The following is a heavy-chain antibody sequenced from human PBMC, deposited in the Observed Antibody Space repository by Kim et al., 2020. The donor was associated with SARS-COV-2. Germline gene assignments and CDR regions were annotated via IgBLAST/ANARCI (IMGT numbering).Heavy chain of an antibody. D-gene: IGHD1-26*01. V-gene: IGHV3-74*01. CDR2: VSLDGKRT. J-gene: IGHJ4*03. CDR3: ARLSGTYLDH. CDR1: GFTFSNYW. Sequence: GGSLRLSCAASGFTFSNYWMFWVRQVPGKRLEWISLVSLDGKRTNYADSVKGRFTMSRDNGRNTVTLQMNSLRDDDTALYFCARLSGTYLDHWGHGSLVT.